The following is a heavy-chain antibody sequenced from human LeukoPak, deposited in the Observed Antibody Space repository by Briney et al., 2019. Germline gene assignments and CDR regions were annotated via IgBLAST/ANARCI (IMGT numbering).Heavy chain of an antibody. CDR2: ISYDGDNK. V-gene: IGHV3-30*18. Sequence: PGGSLRLSCAASGFTFRSYGMHWVRQAPGKGLEWVAIISYDGDNKYYADSVRGRFTISRDNSKNTLYLQMNSLRAEDTAVYYCVKDRDFVAIAGHYGMDVWGQGTTVTVSS. D-gene: IGHD2-15*01. CDR1: GFTFRSYG. CDR3: VKDRDFVAIAGHYGMDV. J-gene: IGHJ6*02.